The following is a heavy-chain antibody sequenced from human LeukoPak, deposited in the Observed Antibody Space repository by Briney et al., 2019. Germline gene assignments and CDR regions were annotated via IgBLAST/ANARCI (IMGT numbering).Heavy chain of an antibody. V-gene: IGHV3-30-3*01. CDR2: ISYDGSNK. Sequence: GGSLRLFCAASGFTFSSYAMHWVRQAPGKGLEWVAVISYDGSNKYYADSVKGRFTISRDNSKNTLYLQMNSLRAEDTAVYYCAKDRHPSGSETYYYFDYWGQGTLVTVSS. CDR3: AKDRHPSGSETYYYFDY. CDR1: GFTFSSYA. J-gene: IGHJ4*02. D-gene: IGHD1-26*01.